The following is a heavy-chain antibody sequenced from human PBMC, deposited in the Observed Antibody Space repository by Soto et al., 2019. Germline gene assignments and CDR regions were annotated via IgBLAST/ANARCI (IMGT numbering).Heavy chain of an antibody. CDR1: GYSFTSYW. Sequence: GESLKISCTGVGYSFTSYWIGWVRQMPGKGLEWMGIIYPGDSDTGYSPSFQGQVTISADKSITTAYLQWSSLKASDTAMYYCARGYCTTTICDPWFDPWGQGTQVTVS. CDR2: IYPGDSDT. D-gene: IGHD2-2*01. J-gene: IGHJ5*02. CDR3: ARGYCTTTICDPWFDP. V-gene: IGHV5-51*01.